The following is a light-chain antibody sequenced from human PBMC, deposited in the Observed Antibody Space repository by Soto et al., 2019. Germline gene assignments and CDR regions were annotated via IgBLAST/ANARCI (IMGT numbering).Light chain of an antibody. V-gene: IGLV2-23*02. CDR2: EVS. CDR3: CSYAGSSFCV. J-gene: IGLJ1*01. CDR1: SSDVGTYNL. Sequence: QRVLTQPASGSGAPGWASSISCTGTSSDVGTYNLVSWYQHHPAKAPQLMIFEVSKRPSGVSNRFSGSKSGNTASLTISGLQAEDEADYYCCSYAGSSFCVFGPGNKVPVL.